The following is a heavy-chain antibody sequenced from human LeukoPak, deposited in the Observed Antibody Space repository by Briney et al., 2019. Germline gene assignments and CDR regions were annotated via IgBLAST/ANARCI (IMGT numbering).Heavy chain of an antibody. CDR3: ARHDPPYYGSGSSDY. CDR2: IYYSGST. J-gene: IGHJ4*02. CDR1: GGSISSYY. D-gene: IGHD3-10*01. V-gene: IGHV4-59*08. Sequence: KASETLSLTCTVSGGSISSYYWSWIRQPPGKGLEWIGYIYYSGSTNYNPSPKSRVTISVDTSKNQFSLKLSSVTAADTAVYYCARHDPPYYGSGSSDYWGQGTLVTVSS.